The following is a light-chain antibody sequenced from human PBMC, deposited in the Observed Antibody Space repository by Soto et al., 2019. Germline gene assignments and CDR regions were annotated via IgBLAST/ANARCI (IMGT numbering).Light chain of an antibody. V-gene: IGKV3-15*01. CDR1: QRVSSN. J-gene: IGKJ5*01. CDR3: QQYNSWPSGT. Sequence: IIMTQSPATLSVSPGERATLSCRASQRVSSNLAWYQQKPGQPPRLLIYGASTRATDIPARFSGSGSGTEFTLTISSLQSEDSAVYYCQQYNSWPSGTFGQGTRLEIK. CDR2: GAS.